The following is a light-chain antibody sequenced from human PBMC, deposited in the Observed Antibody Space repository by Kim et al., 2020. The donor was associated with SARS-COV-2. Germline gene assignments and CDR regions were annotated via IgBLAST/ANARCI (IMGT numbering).Light chain of an antibody. J-gene: IGLJ2*01. CDR2: DVR. CDR3: SSYTTSHTLV. CDR1: TDDVGAYDY. V-gene: IGLV2-14*04. Sequence: GQSIAISCTGTTDDVGAYDYVAWYKRHPGKAPKLLIYDVRKRSSGVSVRFSASKSASTASLTISGLQAEDEADYYCSSYTTSHTLVFGGGTQLTVL.